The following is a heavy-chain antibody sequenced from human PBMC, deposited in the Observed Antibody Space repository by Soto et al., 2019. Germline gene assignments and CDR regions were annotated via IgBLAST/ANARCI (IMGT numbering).Heavy chain of an antibody. CDR2: IDHSGIT. V-gene: IGHV4-30-2*01. J-gene: IGHJ6*02. Sequence: LSLTCAVSGGSTSSGGYSWSWIRQPPGKGLEWIGFIDHSGITYYNPSLQSRVTLSIDTSENQFSLKLTSVTAADTAVYYCARRSCNSPSCYYYGLDVWGQGTTVTVSS. CDR3: ARRSCNSPSCYYYGLDV. CDR1: GGSTSSGGYS. D-gene: IGHD2-2*01.